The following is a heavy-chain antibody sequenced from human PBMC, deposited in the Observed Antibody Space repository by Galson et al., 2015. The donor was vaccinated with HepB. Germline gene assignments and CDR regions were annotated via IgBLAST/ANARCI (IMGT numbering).Heavy chain of an antibody. D-gene: IGHD2-2*01. CDR2: ISYDGSNK. CDR1: GFTFSSYG. Sequence: SLRLSCAASGFTFSSYGMHWVRQAPGKGLEWVAVISYDGSNKYYADSVKGRFTISRDNSKNTLYLQMNSLRAEDTAVYYCAKDIVVVPAAILSCYGMDVWGQGTTVTVSS. CDR3: AKDIVVVPAAILSCYGMDV. J-gene: IGHJ6*02. V-gene: IGHV3-30*18.